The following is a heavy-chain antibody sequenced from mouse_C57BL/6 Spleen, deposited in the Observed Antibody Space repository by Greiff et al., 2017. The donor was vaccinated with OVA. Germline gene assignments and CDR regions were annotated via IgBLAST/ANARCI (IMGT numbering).Heavy chain of an antibody. CDR1: GFTFTSYW. V-gene: IGHV1-64*01. CDR3: ARQGVVASYYAMDY. Sequence: QVQLKQPGAELVKPGASVKLSCKASGFTFTSYWMHWVKQRPGQGLEWIGMIHPNSGSTNYNEKFKSKATLTVDKSSSTAYMQLSSLTSEDSAVYYCARQGVVASYYAMDYWGQGTSVTVSS. CDR2: IHPNSGST. D-gene: IGHD1-1*01. J-gene: IGHJ4*01.